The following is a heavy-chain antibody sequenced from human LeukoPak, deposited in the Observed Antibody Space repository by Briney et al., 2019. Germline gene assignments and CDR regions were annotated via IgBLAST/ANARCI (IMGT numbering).Heavy chain of an antibody. Sequence: SETLSLTCSVSGGSISGYYWSWVRQPPGKGLEWIWYIYTSGSTNYNPSLKSRVTISVDTSKNQFSLKLSSVTAADTAVYYCATTTTIASWFDPWGQGTLVTVSS. J-gene: IGHJ5*02. CDR3: ATTTTIASWFDP. D-gene: IGHD2-21*01. V-gene: IGHV4-4*09. CDR2: IYTSGST. CDR1: GGSISGYY.